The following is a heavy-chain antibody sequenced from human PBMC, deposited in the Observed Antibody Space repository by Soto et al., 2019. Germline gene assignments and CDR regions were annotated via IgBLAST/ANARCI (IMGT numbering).Heavy chain of an antibody. CDR3: ARESYDVLTDYYRYYYIDV. D-gene: IGHD3-9*01. V-gene: IGHV3-11*01. CDR2: ISSSGTRM. CDR1: GFTFSDYY. J-gene: IGHJ6*03. Sequence: QVQLVESGGGLVQPGGSLRLSCTASGFTFSDYYMTWIRQAPGKGLESVSYISSSGTRMYYADSVKGRFTISRDNAKNSLYLQLNSLIAEDTAVYYCARESYDVLTDYYRYYYIDVWGKGITVTVSS.